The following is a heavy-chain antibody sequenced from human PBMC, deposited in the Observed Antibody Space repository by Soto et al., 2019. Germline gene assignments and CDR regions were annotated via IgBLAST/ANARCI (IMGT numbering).Heavy chain of an antibody. V-gene: IGHV4-59*08. CDR2: IYYSGST. D-gene: IGHD4-17*01. CDR3: ARHATLHADYDY. J-gene: IGHJ4*02. CDR1: GGSISSYY. Sequence: PSETLSLTCTVSGGSISSYYWSWFRQPPGKGLEWIGYIYYSGSTNYNPSLKSRVTISVDTSKNQFSLKLSSVTAADTAVYYCARHATLHADYDYWGQGTLVTVS.